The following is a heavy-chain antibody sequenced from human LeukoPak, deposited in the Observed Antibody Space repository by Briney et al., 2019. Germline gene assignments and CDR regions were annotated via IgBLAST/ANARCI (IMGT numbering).Heavy chain of an antibody. CDR2: IIPIFGTA. J-gene: IGHJ5*02. D-gene: IGHD2-2*01. V-gene: IGHV1-69*06. CDR3: ARGGRYCSSTSCPYSTFDP. Sequence: GASVKVSCKASGGTFSSYAISWVRQAPGQGLEWMGRIIPIFGTANYAQKFQGRVTITADKSTSTAYMELSSLRSEDTAVYHCARGGRYCSSTSCPYSTFDPWGQGTLVTVSS. CDR1: GGTFSSYA.